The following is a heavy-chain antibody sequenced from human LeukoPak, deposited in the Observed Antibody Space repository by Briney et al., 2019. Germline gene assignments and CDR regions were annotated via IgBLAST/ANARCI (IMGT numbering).Heavy chain of an antibody. D-gene: IGHD6-13*01. Sequence: SETLSRTCSVSGASMSSYYWSWLRQPAGEGLEYIGYISDTGSTNYNPSLMSRVTISVDTSKNQFSLNLKSVTAADTAVYYCARDIYSSSWTAPYYWGQGTLVTVSS. CDR2: ISDTGST. CDR1: GASMSSYY. CDR3: ARDIYSSSWTAPYY. V-gene: IGHV4-59*01. J-gene: IGHJ4*02.